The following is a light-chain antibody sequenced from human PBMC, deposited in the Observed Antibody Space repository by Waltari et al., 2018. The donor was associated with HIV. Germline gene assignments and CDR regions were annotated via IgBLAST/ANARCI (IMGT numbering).Light chain of an antibody. CDR1: QNVGAF. J-gene: IGKJ1*01. Sequence: DIRLTQSPSTLSASAGDRVAITCRAGQNVGAFLAWYHQKPGKPPKLLIFQASTLEGGVPSRFSGSVSGSDFTLTINGLQSDDFATYYCHQYASFSGTFGQGTKVEL. CDR3: HQYASFSGT. V-gene: IGKV1-5*03. CDR2: QAS.